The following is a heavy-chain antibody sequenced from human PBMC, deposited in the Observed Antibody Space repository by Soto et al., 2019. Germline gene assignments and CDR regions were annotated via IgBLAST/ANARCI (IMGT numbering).Heavy chain of an antibody. CDR1: GGTFSSYA. V-gene: IGHV1-69*01. D-gene: IGHD3-10*01. J-gene: IGHJ6*02. CDR2: IIPIFGTA. Sequence: QVQLVQSGAEVKKPGSSVKVSCKASGGTFSSYAISWVRQAPGQGLEWMAGIIPIFGTANYAQKFQGRVTITADESTSTAYMELSSLRSEDTAVYYCASLRWVRGVISRYGMDVWGQGTTVTVSS. CDR3: ASLRWVRGVISRYGMDV.